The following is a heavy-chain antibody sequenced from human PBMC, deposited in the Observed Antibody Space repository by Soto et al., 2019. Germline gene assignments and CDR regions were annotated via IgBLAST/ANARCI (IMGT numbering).Heavy chain of an antibody. CDR1: SCSVFGGYYY. D-gene: IGHD2-21*01. V-gene: IGHV4-61*01. CDR2: VYYSGTT. J-gene: IGHJ5*02. CDR3: AREIIAPPTSFAP. Sequence: AGSLSITFTVSSCSVFGGYYYWSRHRQPPGKGLEWIGYVYYSGTTNYNPFLKSRVTLSLDKSKNQFSLKMNSVTAADTAVFFFAREIIAPPTSFAPRGQGTLVTFSS.